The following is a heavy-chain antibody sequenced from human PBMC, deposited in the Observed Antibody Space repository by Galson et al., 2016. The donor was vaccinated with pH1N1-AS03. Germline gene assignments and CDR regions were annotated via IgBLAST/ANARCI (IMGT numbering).Heavy chain of an antibody. CDR2: IKQDGGEK. J-gene: IGHJ6*02. Sequence: SLRLSCAASGFTFSGYWMSWVRQAPEKGLEWVAHIKQDGGEKYYVDSVKGRFTISRDNAKNSLYLQMNSLRAEDTAVYYCARVPYSYGMDVWGQGTTVTVSS. V-gene: IGHV3-7*01. CDR1: GFTFSGYW. CDR3: ARVPYSYGMDV.